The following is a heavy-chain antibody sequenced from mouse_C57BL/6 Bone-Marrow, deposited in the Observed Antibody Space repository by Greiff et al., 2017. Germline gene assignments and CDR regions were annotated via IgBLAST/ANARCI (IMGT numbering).Heavy chain of an antibody. V-gene: IGHV1-4*01. CDR2: INPSSGYT. Sequence: VKLQQSGAELARPGASVKMSCKASGYTFTSYTMHWVKQRPGQGLEWIGYINPSSGYTKYNQKFKDKATLTAAKSSSTAYMQLSSLTSEDSAVYYCARSGDGYYGGFAYWGQGTLVTVSA. D-gene: IGHD2-3*01. J-gene: IGHJ3*01. CDR1: GYTFTSYT. CDR3: ARSGDGYYGGFAY.